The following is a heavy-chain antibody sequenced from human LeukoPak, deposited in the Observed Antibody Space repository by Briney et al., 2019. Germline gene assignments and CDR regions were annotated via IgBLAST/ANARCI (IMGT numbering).Heavy chain of an antibody. J-gene: IGHJ3*02. V-gene: IGHV4-59*11. CDR1: GGSISSHH. CDR3: ARAAPAGGDAFDI. Sequence: SETLSPTCTVSGGSISSHHWSWIRQPPGKGLEWIGYIYYSGSTNYNPSLKSRVTISVDTSKNQFSLKLSSVTAADTAVYYCARAAPAGGDAFDIWGQGTMVTVSS. CDR2: IYYSGST. D-gene: IGHD1-14*01.